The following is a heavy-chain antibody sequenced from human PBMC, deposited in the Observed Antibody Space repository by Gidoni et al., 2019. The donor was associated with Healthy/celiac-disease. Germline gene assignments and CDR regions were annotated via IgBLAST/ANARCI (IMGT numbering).Heavy chain of an antibody. D-gene: IGHD3-10*01. V-gene: IGHV4-34*01. J-gene: IGHJ6*02. CDR2: INHSGST. Sequence: VQLQQWGAGLLKPSETLSLTCAVYGGSFSGYYWSWIRQPPGKGLEWIGEINHSGSTNYNPSLKSRVTISVDTSKNQFSLKLSSVTAADTAVYYCAREGYGSGRDHYYYYYGMDVCGQGTTVTVSS. CDR1: GGSFSGYY. CDR3: AREGYGSGRDHYYYYYGMDV.